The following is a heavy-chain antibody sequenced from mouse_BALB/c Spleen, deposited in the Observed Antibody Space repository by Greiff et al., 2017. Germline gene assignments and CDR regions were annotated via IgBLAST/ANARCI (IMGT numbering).Heavy chain of an antibody. Sequence: EVQLVESGGGLVKPGGSLKLSCAASGFAFSSYDMSWVRQTPEKRLEWVAYISSGGGSTYYPDTVKGRFTISRDNAKNTLYLQMSSLKSEDTAMYYCARQKLFLDYWGQGTTLTVSS. V-gene: IGHV5-12-1*01. CDR1: GFAFSSYD. CDR2: ISSGGGST. CDR3: ARQKLFLDY. D-gene: IGHD4-1*01. J-gene: IGHJ2*01.